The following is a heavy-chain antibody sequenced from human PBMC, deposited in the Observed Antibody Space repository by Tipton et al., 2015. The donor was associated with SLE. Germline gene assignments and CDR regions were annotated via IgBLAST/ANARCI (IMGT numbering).Heavy chain of an antibody. CDR1: DDSISGYY. V-gene: IGHV4-59*12. J-gene: IGHJ2*01. D-gene: IGHD3-3*01. Sequence: LRLSCTVSDDSISGYYWSWIRQPPGKGLEWIGYIGHSGSTNYNPSLNSRVTMSIDTSKNQFSLKLTSVTAADTAVYYCARSRRLRFPINWYFDLWGRGTLVTVSS. CDR3: ARSRRLRFPINWYFDL. CDR2: IGHSGST.